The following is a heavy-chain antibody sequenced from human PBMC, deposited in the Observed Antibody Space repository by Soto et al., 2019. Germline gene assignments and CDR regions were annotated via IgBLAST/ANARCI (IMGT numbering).Heavy chain of an antibody. V-gene: IGHV4-59*01. CDR1: GGSISSYY. CDR3: ARAVVRGVNLRYYYYYGMDV. Sequence: PSETLSLTCTVSGGSISSYYWSWIRQPPGKGLEWIGYIYYSGSTNYNPSLKSRVTISVDTSKNQFSLKLSSVTAADTAVYYCARAVVRGVNLRYYYYYGMDVWGQGTTVTVYS. D-gene: IGHD3-10*01. J-gene: IGHJ6*02. CDR2: IYYSGST.